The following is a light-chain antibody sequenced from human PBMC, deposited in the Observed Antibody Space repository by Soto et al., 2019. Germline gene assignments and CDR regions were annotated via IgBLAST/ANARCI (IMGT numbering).Light chain of an antibody. J-gene: IGKJ4*01. Sequence: EIVLTQSPGTLSLSPGERATLSCRASQSVTSDCLAWYQHNPGQPPRLLIYDTSTRATGVPARFSGSKSGPEFTLPITCLQSGEFASYYCQPYNGWALTSGGGTKV. CDR2: DTS. CDR3: QPYNGWALT. CDR1: QSVTSD. V-gene: IGKV3-15*01.